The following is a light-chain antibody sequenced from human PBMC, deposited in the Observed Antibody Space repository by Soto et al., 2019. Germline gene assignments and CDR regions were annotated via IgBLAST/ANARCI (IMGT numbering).Light chain of an antibody. CDR1: SSNIGSNS. Sequence: QSVLTQPPSASGTPGQRVSISGFGSSSNIGSNSVQWHQQLPGTAPNLLIYADNQRPSGVPDRFSGSKSGTSASLAITGLQSGDEADYYCAAWDDSLNGFVFGTGTKVTVL. CDR3: AAWDDSLNGFV. J-gene: IGLJ1*01. V-gene: IGLV1-44*01. CDR2: ADN.